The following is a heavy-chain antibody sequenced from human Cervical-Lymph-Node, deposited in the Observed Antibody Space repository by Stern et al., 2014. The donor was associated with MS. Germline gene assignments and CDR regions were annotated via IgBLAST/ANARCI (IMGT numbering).Heavy chain of an antibody. CDR3: ARVMAPYRFGWRSDSYHGMDV. CDR2: AYHSGTT. D-gene: IGHD5-18*01. Sequence: QVQLVESGPGLVKPSETLSLTCAVSGGSISSTNWWSWVRQPPGKGLEWIGEAYHSGTTNHNPSLQSRVTLSLDKSKNQFSLKLSSVTAADTAMYYCARVMAPYRFGWRSDSYHGMDVWGQGTTVTVSS. V-gene: IGHV4-4*02. CDR1: GGSISSTNW. J-gene: IGHJ6*02.